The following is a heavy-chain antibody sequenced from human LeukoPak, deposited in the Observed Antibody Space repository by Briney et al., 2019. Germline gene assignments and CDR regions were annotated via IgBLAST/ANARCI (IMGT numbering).Heavy chain of an antibody. CDR2: ISGSGGST. CDR3: AKRPLSYGYDY. CDR1: GFSFSSYV. V-gene: IGHV3-23*01. Sequence: GGSLRLSCAASGFSFSSYVMTWVRQAPGQGLEWVSDISGSGGSTYYADSVKGRFTISRDNSKNTLYLQMNSLRAEDTAVYYCAKRPLSYGYDYWGQGTLVTVSS. D-gene: IGHD5-18*01. J-gene: IGHJ4*02.